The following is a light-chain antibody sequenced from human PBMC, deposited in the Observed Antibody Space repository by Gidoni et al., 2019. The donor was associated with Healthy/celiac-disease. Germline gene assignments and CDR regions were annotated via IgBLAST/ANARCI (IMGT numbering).Light chain of an antibody. CDR3: SSYTSSSIPYV. Sequence: QSALTQPASVSGSPGQSITISCTGTSSDVCGYNYVSWYQQHPGKPPKLMIYEVSNRPSGVSNRFSGSKSGNTASLTISGLQAEDEADYYCSSYTSSSIPYVFGTGTKVTVL. V-gene: IGLV2-14*01. J-gene: IGLJ1*01. CDR1: SSDVCGYNY. CDR2: EVS.